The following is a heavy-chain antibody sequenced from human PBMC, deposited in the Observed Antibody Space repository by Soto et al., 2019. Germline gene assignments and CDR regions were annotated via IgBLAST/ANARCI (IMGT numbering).Heavy chain of an antibody. CDR3: ARDLSDRRIVATMFGAGRAFDP. Sequence: GASVKVSCKASGGTFSSYAISWVRQAPGQGLEWMGGIIPIFGTANYAQKFQGRVTITADESTSTAYMELSSLRSEDTAVYYCARDLSDRRIVATMFGAGRAFDPWGQGTLVTVSS. CDR2: IIPIFGTA. V-gene: IGHV1-69*13. CDR1: GGTFSSYA. D-gene: IGHD5-12*01. J-gene: IGHJ5*02.